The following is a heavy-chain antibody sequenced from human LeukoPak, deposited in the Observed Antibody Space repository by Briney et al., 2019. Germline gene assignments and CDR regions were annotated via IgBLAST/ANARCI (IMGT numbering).Heavy chain of an antibody. CDR2: MNPNSGNT. J-gene: IGHJ4*02. Sequence: ASVKVSCKASGYTFTSYGISWVRQATGQGLEWMGWMNPNSGNTGYAQKFQGRVTMTRNTSIGTAYMELSSLRSEDTAVYYCARGTYYYGSGEFDYWGQGTLVTVSS. CDR3: ARGTYYYGSGEFDY. V-gene: IGHV1-8*02. D-gene: IGHD3-10*01. CDR1: GYTFTSYG.